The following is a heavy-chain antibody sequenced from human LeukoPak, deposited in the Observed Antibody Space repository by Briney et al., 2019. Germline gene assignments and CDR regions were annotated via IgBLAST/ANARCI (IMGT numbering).Heavy chain of an antibody. CDR3: ARDRGGNTAGFDS. V-gene: IGHV3-43*01. Sequence: GGSLRLSCAASGFSFGDYSMHWVRQRPGKGLEWVSLVSWDGGSVYYADSVGGRFTISRDNMKDSLFLQMKSLKTEDTAFYFCARDRGGNTAGFDSWGQGTLVTVSS. J-gene: IGHJ4*02. D-gene: IGHD4-23*01. CDR1: GFSFGDYS. CDR2: VSWDGGSV.